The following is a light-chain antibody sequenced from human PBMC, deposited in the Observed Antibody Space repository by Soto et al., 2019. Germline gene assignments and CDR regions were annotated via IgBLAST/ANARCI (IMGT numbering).Light chain of an antibody. Sequence: IVLTQPPAILSVSPGGRATLSCRASQSVDNNYLAWYQQKPDQAHSLLIYGATNRATGIPDRCSGSASGTDFTLTISRLEPEDFAVYYCQQYGSSGTFGQGTKV. CDR3: QQYGSSGT. J-gene: IGKJ1*01. CDR2: GAT. V-gene: IGKV3-20*01. CDR1: QSVDNNY.